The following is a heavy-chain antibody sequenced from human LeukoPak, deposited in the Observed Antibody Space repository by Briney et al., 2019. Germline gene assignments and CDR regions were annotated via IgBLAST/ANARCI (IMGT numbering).Heavy chain of an antibody. CDR1: GGTFSSYA. V-gene: IGHV1-69*04. D-gene: IGHD3-16*02. CDR3: ARGRHYDYVWGSYRPYYFDY. CDR2: IIPILGIA. J-gene: IGHJ4*02. Sequence: SVKVSCKASGGTFSSYAISWVRQAHGQGLEWMGRIIPILGIANYAQKFQGRVTITADKSTSTAYMELSSPRSEDTAVYYCARGRHYDYVWGSYRPYYFDYWGQGTLVTVSS.